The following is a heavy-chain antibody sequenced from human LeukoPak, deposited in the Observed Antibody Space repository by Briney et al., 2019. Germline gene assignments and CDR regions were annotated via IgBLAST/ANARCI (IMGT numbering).Heavy chain of an antibody. CDR1: GFTFSSYG. Sequence: PGGSLRLSCAASGFTFSSYGMHWVRQAPGKGLEWVAFIRYDGSNKYYADSVKGRFTISRDNSKNTLYLQMNSLRAGDTAVYYCAKILRLGELSLFDYWGQGTLVTASS. D-gene: IGHD3-16*02. CDR3: AKILRLGELSLFDY. J-gene: IGHJ4*02. CDR2: IRYDGSNK. V-gene: IGHV3-30*02.